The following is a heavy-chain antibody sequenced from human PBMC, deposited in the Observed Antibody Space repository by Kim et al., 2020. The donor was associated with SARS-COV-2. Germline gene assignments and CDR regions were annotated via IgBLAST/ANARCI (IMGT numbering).Heavy chain of an antibody. CDR1: GFTFSSYG. V-gene: IGHV3-33*01. Sequence: GGSLRLSCAASGFTFSSYGMHWVRQAPGKGLEWVAVIWYDGSNKYYADSVKGRFTISRDNSKNTLYLQMNSLRAEDTAVYYCARTKERGSYGYYDYWGQGALVTVSS. D-gene: IGHD5-18*01. CDR3: ARTKERGSYGYYDY. J-gene: IGHJ4*02. CDR2: IWYDGSNK.